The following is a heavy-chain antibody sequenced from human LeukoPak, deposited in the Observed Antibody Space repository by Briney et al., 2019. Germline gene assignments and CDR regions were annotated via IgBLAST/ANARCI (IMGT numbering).Heavy chain of an antibody. CDR2: INPNSGGT. V-gene: IGHV1-2*02. CDR3: ARDLYQWLPSTRPRDYYYYMDG. D-gene: IGHD6-19*01. Sequence: GASVKVSCKASGYTFTGYYIHWVRQAPAQGLEYMGWINPNSGGTNYAQKFQGRVTMTRDTSISTAYMELSRLRSDDTAVYYCARDLYQWLPSTRPRDYYYYMDGWGEGTPATVSS. CDR1: GYTFTGYY. J-gene: IGHJ6*03.